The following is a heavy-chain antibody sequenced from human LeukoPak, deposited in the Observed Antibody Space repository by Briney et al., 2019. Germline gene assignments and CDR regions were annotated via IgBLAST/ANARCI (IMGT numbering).Heavy chain of an antibody. Sequence: SETLSLTCTVSGGSISGYYWSWIRQPPGKGLEWIGRIYTSGSTNYNPSLKSRVTMSVDTSKNQFSLKLSSVTAADTAVYYCARENYDYVWGSYRLDYWGQGTLVTVSS. CDR3: ARENYDYVWGSYRLDY. D-gene: IGHD3-16*02. CDR2: IYTSGST. J-gene: IGHJ4*02. CDR1: GGSISGYY. V-gene: IGHV4-4*07.